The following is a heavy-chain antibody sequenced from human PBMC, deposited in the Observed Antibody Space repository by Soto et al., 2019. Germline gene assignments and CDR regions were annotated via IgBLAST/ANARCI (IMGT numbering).Heavy chain of an antibody. V-gene: IGHV3-74*01. J-gene: IGHJ6*03. CDR2: VNTDASRT. Sequence: GGSLRLSCAASGFTFTNHWMHWVRQAPGKGPVWVSRVNTDASRTNYADSVKGRFLISRDNAKSTVYLQIDSLGAEDTAVYYCARGGRYAYYMDVWGKGTTVTVSS. CDR1: GFTFTNHW. D-gene: IGHD3-16*01. CDR3: ARGGRYAYYMDV.